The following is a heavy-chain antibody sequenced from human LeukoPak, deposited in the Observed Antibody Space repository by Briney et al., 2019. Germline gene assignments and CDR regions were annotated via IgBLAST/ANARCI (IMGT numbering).Heavy chain of an antibody. D-gene: IGHD3-10*01. CDR1: GFTFNIHW. CDR2: INPDGSEK. J-gene: IGHJ4*02. Sequence: GGSLRLSCAASGFTFNIHWMTWVRQAPGKGLERVAKINPDGSEKYYVDSVKGRFAISRDNTKNSVYVQMNSLRADDTAVYFCAKEEWFRFDIWGQGTSVTVSS. CDR3: AKEEWFRFDI. V-gene: IGHV3-7*01.